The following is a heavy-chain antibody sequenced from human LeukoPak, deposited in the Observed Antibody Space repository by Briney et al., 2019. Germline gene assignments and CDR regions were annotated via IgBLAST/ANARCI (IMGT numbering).Heavy chain of an antibody. CDR2: ISGSGGST. Sequence: GGSLRLSCAAPGFTFSSYAMSWVRQAPGKGLEWVSAISGSGGSTYYADSVKGRFTISRDNSKNTLYLQMNSLRAEDTAVYYCAKDGGYSGYDYVPDFDYWGQGTLVTVSS. D-gene: IGHD5-12*01. CDR1: GFTFSSYA. J-gene: IGHJ4*02. CDR3: AKDGGYSGYDYVPDFDY. V-gene: IGHV3-23*01.